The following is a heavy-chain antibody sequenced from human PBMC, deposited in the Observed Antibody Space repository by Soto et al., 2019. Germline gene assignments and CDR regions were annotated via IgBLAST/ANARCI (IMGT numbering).Heavy chain of an antibody. CDR1: GFTFSSYS. Sequence: SLRLSCVVSGFTFSSYSMNWVRQAPGKGLEWISYISTTSSSIYYADSVKGRFTISRDNAKNSLFLQMNSLRDEDTAVYYCARKGVAFDYWGQGALVTVSS. J-gene: IGHJ4*02. V-gene: IGHV3-48*02. D-gene: IGHD3-3*01. CDR2: ISTTSSSI. CDR3: ARKGVAFDY.